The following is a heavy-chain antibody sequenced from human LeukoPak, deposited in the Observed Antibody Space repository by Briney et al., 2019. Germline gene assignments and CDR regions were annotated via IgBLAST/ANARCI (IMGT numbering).Heavy chain of an antibody. D-gene: IGHD3-22*01. CDR2: ISYDGSNK. Sequence: PGGSLRLSCAASGFTFSSYAMHWVRQAPGKGLEWVAVISYDGSNKYYADSVKGRFTISRDNSKNTLYLQMNSLRAEDTAVYYCARDGRMGDSDEFDYWGQGTLVTVSS. CDR3: ARDGRMGDSDEFDY. J-gene: IGHJ4*02. CDR1: GFTFSSYA. V-gene: IGHV3-30-3*01.